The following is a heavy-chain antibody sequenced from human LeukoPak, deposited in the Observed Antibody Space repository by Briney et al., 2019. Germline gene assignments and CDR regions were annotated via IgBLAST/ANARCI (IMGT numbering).Heavy chain of an antibody. CDR3: ARRLTGGVTDFFDF. V-gene: IGHV3-23*01. CDR2: ISPSGDST. CDR1: GFTFSSHS. J-gene: IGHJ4*02. D-gene: IGHD2-8*02. Sequence: GGSLRLSCAASGFTFSSHSMSWVRRPPGEGVEWGAAISPSGDSTTYRDSVKGQFTISRDNSRNRLYLQMNTLTVEDTAIYYSARRLTGGVTDFFDFWGQGALVTVSS.